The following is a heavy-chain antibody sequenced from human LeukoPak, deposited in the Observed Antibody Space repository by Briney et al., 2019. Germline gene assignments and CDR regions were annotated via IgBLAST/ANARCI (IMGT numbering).Heavy chain of an antibody. CDR1: GGSISSGDYY. CDR3: ARIRMEADNRFDP. Sequence: NPSQTLSLTCTVSGGSISSGDYYWSWIRQPPGKGLEWIGDIYYSGSTNYNPSLKSRVTISLDTSKNQFSLALTSVTAADTAVYYCARIRMEADNRFDPWGQGTLVTVSS. J-gene: IGHJ5*02. D-gene: IGHD2-8*01. V-gene: IGHV4-61*08. CDR2: IYYSGST.